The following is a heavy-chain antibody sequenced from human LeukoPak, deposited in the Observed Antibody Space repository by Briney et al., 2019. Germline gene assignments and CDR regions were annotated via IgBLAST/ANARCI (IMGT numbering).Heavy chain of an antibody. CDR1: GFTFSSYD. V-gene: IGHV3-13*01. J-gene: IGHJ3*02. CDR3: ARGHQTQYCSGGSCYGIDAFDI. D-gene: IGHD2-15*01. Sequence: GGSLRLSCAASGFTFSSYDMHWVRQATGKGLEWVSAIGTAGDTYYPGSVKGRFTISRENAKNSLYLQMNSLRAGDTAVYYCARGHQTQYCSGGSCYGIDAFDIWGQGTMVTVSS. CDR2: IGTAGDT.